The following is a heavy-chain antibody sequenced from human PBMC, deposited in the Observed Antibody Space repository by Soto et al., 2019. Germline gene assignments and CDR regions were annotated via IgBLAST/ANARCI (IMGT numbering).Heavy chain of an antibody. J-gene: IGHJ3*02. CDR1: GFTFSSFW. Sequence: GSLRLSCVASGFTFSSFWMSWARQAPGKGLEWVANIKQDGSHKYYVPSVKGRFTISRDNAKNTLYLQMNSLRAEDTAVYYCAKETPHPRAYYDILTGSHDAFDIWGQGTMVTVSS. V-gene: IGHV3-7*03. CDR3: AKETPHPRAYYDILTGSHDAFDI. CDR2: IKQDGSHK. D-gene: IGHD3-9*01.